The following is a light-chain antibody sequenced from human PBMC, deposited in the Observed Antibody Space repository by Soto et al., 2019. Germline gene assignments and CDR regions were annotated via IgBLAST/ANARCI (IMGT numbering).Light chain of an antibody. V-gene: IGKV3-15*01. CDR2: GTS. Sequence: EIVLTQSPATLSLSPGEGATLSCRASQSINSFLACYQQRRGQAPRLLIYGTSTRATGIPARFSGSGSGTDFTLTISSLQFEDFAVYYCQQYNNWPRTFGQGTKVDIK. CDR3: QQYNNWPRT. CDR1: QSINSF. J-gene: IGKJ1*01.